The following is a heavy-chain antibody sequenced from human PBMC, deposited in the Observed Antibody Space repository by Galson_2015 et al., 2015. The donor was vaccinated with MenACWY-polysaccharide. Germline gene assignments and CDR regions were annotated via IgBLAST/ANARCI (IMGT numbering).Heavy chain of an antibody. Sequence: SLRLSCAASGFSFSANGMSWVRQAPGRGLEWVSGSGSGGLYYADSVKGRFTVSRDNSKNTLYLQMNNLRAEDTAVYYCAKVGPRSSWTMGIDYWGQGTLVTVSS. CDR2: SGSGGL. D-gene: IGHD6-13*01. J-gene: IGHJ4*02. CDR3: AKVGPRSSWTMGIDY. V-gene: IGHV3-23*01. CDR1: GFSFSANG.